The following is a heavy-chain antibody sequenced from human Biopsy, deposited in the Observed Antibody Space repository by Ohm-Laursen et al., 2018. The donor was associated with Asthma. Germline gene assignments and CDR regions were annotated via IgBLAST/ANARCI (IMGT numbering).Heavy chain of an antibody. J-gene: IGHJ4*02. D-gene: IGHD3-22*01. V-gene: IGHV3-9*01. CDR2: ISWNSATI. CDR1: GFKFDEYT. Sequence: SLRLSCAASGFKFDEYTMHWVRQAPGKGLEWVSGISWNSATIGYVDSVEGRFTISSDNAKNSVFLHMYSLRPEDTAFYYCAKVRSDWVITESFDYWGQGVLVTVSA. CDR3: AKVRSDWVITESFDY.